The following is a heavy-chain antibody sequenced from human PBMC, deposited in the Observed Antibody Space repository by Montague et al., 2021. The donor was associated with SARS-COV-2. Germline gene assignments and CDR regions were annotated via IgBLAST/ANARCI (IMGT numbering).Heavy chain of an antibody. V-gene: IGHV5-51*01. CDR3: ARQPSNWRDP. J-gene: IGHJ5*02. CDR1: GYNFTRYW. Sequence: QSGAEVKLPGESLKISCKTSGYNFTRYWIGWVRQMPGKGLEWMGIINPGDSDTKYSPSFQGQVTISADKSIGTAYLQWSSLKTSDTAMYYCARQPSNWRDPWGQGTLVTVSS. CDR2: INPGDSDT.